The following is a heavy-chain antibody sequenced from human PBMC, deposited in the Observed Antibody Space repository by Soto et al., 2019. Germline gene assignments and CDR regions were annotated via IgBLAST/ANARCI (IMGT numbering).Heavy chain of an antibody. D-gene: IGHD3-22*01. Sequence: SVKVSCTASGFTFTTSAVQWVRQARGQRLEWIGWIVVGSGNTNYAQKFQERVTITRDMSTSTAYMEVSSLRSGDTAVYYCARPPYYYDTSGLAYWGQGTLVTVSS. CDR2: IVVGSGNT. CDR1: GFTFTTSA. CDR3: ARPPYYYDTSGLAY. J-gene: IGHJ4*02. V-gene: IGHV1-58*01.